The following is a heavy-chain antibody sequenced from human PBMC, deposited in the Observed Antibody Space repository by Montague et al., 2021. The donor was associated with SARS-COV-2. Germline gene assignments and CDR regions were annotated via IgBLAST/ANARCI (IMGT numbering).Heavy chain of an antibody. CDR3: ARAVAGYYFDY. Sequence: SLRLSCAASGFTVSSNYMSWVRQAPGKGLEWVSIIYSGGTTYYXXXVKGRFTISRDNSKNTLSLQMNSLRAEDTAVYYCARAVAGYYFDYWGQGTLVTVSS. D-gene: IGHD6-19*01. CDR2: IYSGGTT. V-gene: IGHV3-53*01. J-gene: IGHJ4*02. CDR1: GFTVSSNY.